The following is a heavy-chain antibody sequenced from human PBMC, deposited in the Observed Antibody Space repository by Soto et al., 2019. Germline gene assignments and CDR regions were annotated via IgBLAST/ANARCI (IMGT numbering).Heavy chain of an antibody. V-gene: IGHV3-21*01. J-gene: IGHJ6*02. Sequence: EVQLVESGGGLVKPGGSLRLSCAASGFTFSSYSMNWVRQAPGKGLEWVSSISSSSSYIYYADSVKGRFTISRDNAKNSLYLQMNSLRAEDTAVYYCARAAWAAASNGNYYYYYGMDVWGQGTTVTVSS. D-gene: IGHD6-13*01. CDR3: ARAAWAAASNGNYYYYYGMDV. CDR2: ISSSSSYI. CDR1: GFTFSSYS.